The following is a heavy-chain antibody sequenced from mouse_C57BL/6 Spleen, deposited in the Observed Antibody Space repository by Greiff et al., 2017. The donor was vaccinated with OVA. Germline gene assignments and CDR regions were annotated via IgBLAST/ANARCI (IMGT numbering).Heavy chain of an antibody. V-gene: IGHV5-4*01. CDR1: GFTFSSYA. Sequence: EVQLMESGGGLVKPGGSLKLSCAASGFTFSSYAMSWVRQTPEKRLEWVATISDGGSYTYYPDNVKGRFTISRDNAKNNLYLQMSHLKSEDTAMYYCARDYYGSSFFDYWGQGTTLTVSS. CDR3: ARDYYGSSFFDY. CDR2: ISDGGSYT. J-gene: IGHJ2*01. D-gene: IGHD1-1*01.